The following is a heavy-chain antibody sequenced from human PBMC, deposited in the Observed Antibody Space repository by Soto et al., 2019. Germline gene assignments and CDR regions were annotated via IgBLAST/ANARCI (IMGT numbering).Heavy chain of an antibody. V-gene: IGHV1-8*02. CDR3: ARVHQLLVYYMDV. Sequence: ASVKVSCKTSGYTFTTFGVSWVRQAPGQGLEWMGWMNPNSGNTGYAQKFQGRVTMTRNTSISTAYMELSSLRSEDTAVYYCARVHQLLVYYMDVWGKGTTVTVSS. CDR1: GYTFTTFG. J-gene: IGHJ6*03. D-gene: IGHD2-2*01. CDR2: MNPNSGNT.